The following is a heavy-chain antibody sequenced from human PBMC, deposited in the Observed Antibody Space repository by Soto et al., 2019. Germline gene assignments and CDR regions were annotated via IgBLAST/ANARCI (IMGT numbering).Heavy chain of an antibody. CDR1: GFTFSLYS. CDR3: ARAVTWGLDV. J-gene: IGHJ6*02. V-gene: IGHV3-48*02. CDR2: ISRSSTGI. D-gene: IGHD3-16*01. Sequence: EVQLVESGGGLVQPGGSLRLSCAASGFTFSLYSMSWVRQAPGKGLEWVSYISRSSTGIHYADSVKGRFTISRDDATNYMHLQMYSLRDGDTAVYYCARAVTWGLDVWGQGTPVSISS.